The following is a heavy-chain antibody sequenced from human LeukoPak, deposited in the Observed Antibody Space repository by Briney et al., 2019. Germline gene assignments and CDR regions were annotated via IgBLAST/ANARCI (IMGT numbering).Heavy chain of an antibody. CDR1: GFTFSKYG. D-gene: IGHD3-22*01. CDR2: IGVGGTT. J-gene: IGHJ4*02. Sequence: PGGSLRLSCAASGFTFSKYGMSWGRQAPGKGLEWVSGIGVGGTTYYADSVKGRFTISRDTSKNTLYLQMNSLRAEDTAVYYCAKAQGYYDCWGQGTLVTVSS. V-gene: IGHV3-23*01. CDR3: AKAQGYYDC.